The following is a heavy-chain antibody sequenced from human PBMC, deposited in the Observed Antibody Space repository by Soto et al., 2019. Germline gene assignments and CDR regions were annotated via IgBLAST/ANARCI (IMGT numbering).Heavy chain of an antibody. Sequence: EVQLVESGGGLVQPGGSLRLSCAASGFTFSKYWMYWVRQAPGKGLVWVSRINGDGSSTTYADSVKGRFAISRANANNALHLQMNSLRAEDTALYYCAGLGGTSRLWYFDLWGRGTLVTVSS. CDR2: INGDGSST. D-gene: IGHD3-16*01. V-gene: IGHV3-74*01. J-gene: IGHJ2*01. CDR3: AGLGGTSRLWYFDL. CDR1: GFTFSKYW.